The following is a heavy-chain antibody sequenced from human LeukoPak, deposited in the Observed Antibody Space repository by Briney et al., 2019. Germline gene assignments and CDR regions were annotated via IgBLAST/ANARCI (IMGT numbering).Heavy chain of an antibody. CDR3: ARGNAFSGDH. D-gene: IGHD1-1*01. J-gene: IGHJ4*02. CDR2: IHPEGNEK. CDR1: GLTFTNFW. V-gene: IGHV3-7*04. Sequence: GGSLRLSCAVSGLTFTNFWMSWVRQAPGRGLEWVANIHPEGNEKYHVESVKGRFTISRDNSNNLLFLQMNGLRVEDTAVYYCARGNAFSGDHWGQGTLVTVSS.